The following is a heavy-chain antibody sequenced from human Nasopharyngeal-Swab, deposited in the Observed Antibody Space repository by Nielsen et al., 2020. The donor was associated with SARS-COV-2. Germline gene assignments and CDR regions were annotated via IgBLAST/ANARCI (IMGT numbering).Heavy chain of an antibody. CDR3: ARLGYGDYEADY. V-gene: IGHV4-38-2*02. CDR1: GFSTTSGYY. Sequence: SETLSLTCTVSGFSTTSGYYWGWIRQPPGKGPEYIGSIFRSGDVRYSPSLSSRVTMSVDTSKSQMSLRLRSATAADTAMYYCARLGYGDYEADYWGQGILVTVSS. CDR2: IFRSGDV. D-gene: IGHD2-21*02. J-gene: IGHJ4*02.